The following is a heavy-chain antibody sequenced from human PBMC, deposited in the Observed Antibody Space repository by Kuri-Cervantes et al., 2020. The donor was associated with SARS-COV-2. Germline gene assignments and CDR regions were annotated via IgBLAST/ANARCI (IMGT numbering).Heavy chain of an antibody. CDR3: ARFGGWDYYYYYGMDV. Sequence: SETLSLTCTISGGSISGSYWSWIRQPPGKGLEWIGFIYSSGSTNYNPSLKSRVTISVDTSKNQFSLKLSSVTAADTAVYYCARFGGWDYYYYYGMDVWGQGTTVTVSS. CDR2: IYSSGST. CDR1: GGSISGSY. J-gene: IGHJ6*02. D-gene: IGHD6-19*01. V-gene: IGHV4-4*08.